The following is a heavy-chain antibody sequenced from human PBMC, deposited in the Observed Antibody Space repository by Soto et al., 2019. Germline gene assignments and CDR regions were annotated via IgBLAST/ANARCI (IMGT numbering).Heavy chain of an antibody. Sequence: SETLSLTCFVSGGSVTSHHWSWIQQFPGQGLQWSSYTSYTGNTNYNPSLQSRDTISFDTSKNQLSLNLKSMPAADTAVYYCARDMHAGFTHYFDPCGQGTMVAVSS. J-gene: IGHJ5*02. CDR1: GGSVTSHH. D-gene: IGHD3-9*01. CDR3: ARDMHAGFTHYFDP. CDR2: TSYTGNT. V-gene: IGHV4-59*02.